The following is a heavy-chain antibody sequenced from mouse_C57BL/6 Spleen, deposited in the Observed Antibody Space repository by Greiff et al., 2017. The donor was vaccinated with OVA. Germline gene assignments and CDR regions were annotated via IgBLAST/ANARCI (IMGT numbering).Heavy chain of an antibody. J-gene: IGHJ2*01. D-gene: IGHD2-1*01. CDR1: GYTFTDYY. CDR2: IYPNNGGN. V-gene: IGHV1-34*01. CDR3: ARGGYGNYLEY. Sequence: EVQRVESGPELVKPGASVKMSCKASGYTFTDYYMHWVKQSPGKSLEWIGYIYPNNGGNGYNQKFKGKATLTVDKSSSTAYMELRSLTSEDSAVEYCARGGYGNYLEYWGQGTTLTVSS.